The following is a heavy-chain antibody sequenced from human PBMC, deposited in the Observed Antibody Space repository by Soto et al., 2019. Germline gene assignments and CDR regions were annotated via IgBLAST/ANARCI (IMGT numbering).Heavy chain of an antibody. D-gene: IGHD2-15*01. CDR2: IWYDGSNK. J-gene: IGHJ4*02. CDR1: GFTFSSYG. Sequence: QVQLVESGGGVVQPGRSLRLSCAASGFTFSSYGMHWVRQAPGKGLEWVAVIWYDGSNKYYADSVKGRFTISRDNSKNTLYLQMNSLIAEDTAVYYCARARGGVAARKDYWGQGTLVTVSS. V-gene: IGHV3-33*01. CDR3: ARARGGVAARKDY.